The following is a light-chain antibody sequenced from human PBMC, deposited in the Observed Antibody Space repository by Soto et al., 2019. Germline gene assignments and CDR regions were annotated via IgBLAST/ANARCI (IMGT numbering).Light chain of an antibody. V-gene: IGKV3-20*01. J-gene: IGKJ1*01. Sequence: EMVLTQSPGTLSASPGERATLSCRASQTISSNNLAWHQQKPGQAPSLLIYGTSSRATGIPGRFSGSGSGKAFTLTTRSLEPEESAIYYGQQYGSYTFGQGTKVVI. CDR3: QQYGSYT. CDR2: GTS. CDR1: QTISSNN.